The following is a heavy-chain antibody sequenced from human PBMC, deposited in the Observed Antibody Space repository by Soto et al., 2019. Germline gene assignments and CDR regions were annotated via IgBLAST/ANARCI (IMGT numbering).Heavy chain of an antibody. CDR3: ARDLGYCSSTSCSDYYYYYGMDV. J-gene: IGHJ6*02. D-gene: IGHD2-2*01. CDR1: GFTFSSYA. Sequence: PRGSLRLSCAASGFTFSSYAMHWVRQAPGKGLEWVAVISYDGSNKYYADSVKGRFTISRDNSTNTLYLQMNSLRAEDTAVYYCARDLGYCSSTSCSDYYYYYGMDVWGQGTTVTVSS. V-gene: IGHV3-30-3*01. CDR2: ISYDGSNK.